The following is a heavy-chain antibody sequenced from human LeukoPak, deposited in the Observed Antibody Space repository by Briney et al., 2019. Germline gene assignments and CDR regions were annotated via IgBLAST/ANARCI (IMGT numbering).Heavy chain of an antibody. CDR1: GGSISSYY. CDR2: IYTSGTT. CDR3: ARANYDGSDY. V-gene: IGHV4-4*07. J-gene: IGHJ4*02. Sequence: PSETLSLTCTVSGGSISSYYWSWIRQPAAKGLEWIGRIYTSGTTNYNPSLKSRVTMTVDTSKNQFSLKMRSVTAADTAVYYCARANYDGSDYWGQGTLVTVSS. D-gene: IGHD3-22*01.